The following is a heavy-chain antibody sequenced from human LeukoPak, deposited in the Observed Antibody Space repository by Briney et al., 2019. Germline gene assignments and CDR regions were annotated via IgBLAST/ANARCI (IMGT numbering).Heavy chain of an antibody. V-gene: IGHV3-53*01. J-gene: IGHJ4*02. CDR1: GFTVSSNY. D-gene: IGHD6-13*01. CDR2: IYSGGGT. CDR3: ARGSISWYYFDY. Sequence: GGSLRLSCAASGFTVSSNYMSWVRQAPGKGLEWVSVIYSGGGTDYADSVKDRFIISRDISKNTMYLQMNSLRAEDTAVYYCARGSISWYYFDYWGQGTPVTVSS.